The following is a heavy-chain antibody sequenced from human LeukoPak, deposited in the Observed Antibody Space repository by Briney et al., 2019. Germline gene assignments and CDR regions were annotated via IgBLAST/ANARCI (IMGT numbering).Heavy chain of an antibody. V-gene: IGHV3-30*02. Sequence: PGGSLRLSCAASGFNFRAYGMHWVRQAPGKGLEWVAFIRYDGSNKYYADSVKGRFTISRDNSKNTLYLQMNSLRAEDTAVYYCAKGKDDYDSSGSNWFDPWGQGTLVTVSS. CDR3: AKGKDDYDSSGSNWFDP. CDR1: GFNFRAYG. J-gene: IGHJ5*02. CDR2: IRYDGSNK. D-gene: IGHD3-22*01.